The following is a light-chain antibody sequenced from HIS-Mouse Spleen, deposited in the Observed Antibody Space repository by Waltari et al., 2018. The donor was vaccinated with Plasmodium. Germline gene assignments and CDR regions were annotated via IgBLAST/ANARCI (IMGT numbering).Light chain of an antibody. J-gene: IGLJ2*01. Sequence: SYELTQPPSVSVSPGQTASITCSGDKLGDKYACWYQQKPGQSPVLVIYQDSKRPSGTPERFSGSNSGNTATLTISGTQAMDEADYYCQACDSSTAWVFGGGTKLTVL. CDR3: QACDSSTAWV. CDR2: QDS. V-gene: IGLV3-1*01. CDR1: KLGDKY.